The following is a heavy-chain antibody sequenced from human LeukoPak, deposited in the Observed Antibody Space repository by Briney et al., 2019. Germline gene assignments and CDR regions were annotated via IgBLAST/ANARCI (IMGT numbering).Heavy chain of an antibody. J-gene: IGHJ4*02. CDR2: ISSSSSYI. CDR1: GFTFSSYS. D-gene: IGHD3-16*02. CDR3: ARDEDYVWGSYRLDY. Sequence: SGFTFSSYSMNWVRQAPGKGLEWVSSISSSSSYIYYADSVKGRFTISRDNAKNSLYLQMNSLRAEDTAVYYCARDEDYVWGSYRLDYWGQGTLVTVSS. V-gene: IGHV3-21*01.